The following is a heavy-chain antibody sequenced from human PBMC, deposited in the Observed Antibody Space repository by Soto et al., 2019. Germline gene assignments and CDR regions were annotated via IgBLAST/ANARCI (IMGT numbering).Heavy chain of an antibody. CDR1: GFTFSGYS. CDR3: ARDSSGSSPRVNYYYYYAMDV. Sequence: GGSLRLSCAASGFTFSGYSMNWFRQAPGKGLEGVSSISSSITYIRDAYSVKGRFAISRENAKNSLYLQMNSLRAEDTAVYYCARDSSGSSPRVNYYYYYAMDVWGQGTTVTVSS. J-gene: IGHJ6*02. CDR2: ISSSITYI. D-gene: IGHD1-26*01. V-gene: IGHV3-21*01.